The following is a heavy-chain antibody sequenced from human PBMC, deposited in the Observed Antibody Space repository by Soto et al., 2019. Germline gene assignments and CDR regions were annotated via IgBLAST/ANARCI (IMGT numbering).Heavy chain of an antibody. Sequence: GGSLRLSCAASGFTFSSYGMHWVRQAPGKGLEWVAVISHDGSNKYYADSVKGRFTISRDNSKNTLYLQMNSLRAEDTAVYYCAKVVEWLLHPGGLDYWGQGTLVTVSS. CDR2: ISHDGSNK. V-gene: IGHV3-30*18. J-gene: IGHJ4*02. D-gene: IGHD3-3*01. CDR1: GFTFSSYG. CDR3: AKVVEWLLHPGGLDY.